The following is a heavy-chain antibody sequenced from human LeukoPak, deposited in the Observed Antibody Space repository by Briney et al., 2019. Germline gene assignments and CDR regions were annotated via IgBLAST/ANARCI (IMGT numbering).Heavy chain of an antibody. CDR2: INPNSGGT. D-gene: IGHD6-13*01. Sequence: ASVKVSCKASGYTFTGYYMHWVRQAPGQGLEWMGWINPNSGGTNYAQKFQGRVTMTRDTSISTAYMELSRLRSDDTAVYYCARVVAAAVSHWLDPWGQGTLVTVSS. V-gene: IGHV1-2*02. CDR1: GYTFTGYY. CDR3: ARVVAAAVSHWLDP. J-gene: IGHJ5*02.